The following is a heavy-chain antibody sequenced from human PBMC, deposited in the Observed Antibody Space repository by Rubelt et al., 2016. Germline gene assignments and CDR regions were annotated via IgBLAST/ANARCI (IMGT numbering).Heavy chain of an antibody. D-gene: IGHD2-15*01. Sequence: QVQLVQSGAEVKKPGASVKVSCKASGYTFTSYAMHWVRQAPGQRLEWMGWINAGNGNTKYSQTFQGRVTITRETSASTAYMELSSLRSEDTAVYYGARGYCSGGSCYYFDYWGQGILVTVSS. CDR2: INAGNGNT. CDR3: ARGYCSGGSCYYFDY. V-gene: IGHV1-3*01. J-gene: IGHJ4*02. CDR1: GYTFTSYA.